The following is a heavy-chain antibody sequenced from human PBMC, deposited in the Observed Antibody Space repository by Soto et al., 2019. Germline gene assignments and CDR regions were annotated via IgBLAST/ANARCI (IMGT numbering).Heavy chain of an antibody. Sequence: LRLSCAASGFTFSSYGMHWVRQAPGKGLEWVAVISYDGSNKYYADSVKGRFTISRDNSKNTLYLQMNSLRAEDTAVYYCAKGFGVTGWEIDYWGQGTLVTVSS. CDR3: AKGFGVTGWEIDY. D-gene: IGHD3-10*01. CDR2: ISYDGSNK. V-gene: IGHV3-30*18. CDR1: GFTFSSYG. J-gene: IGHJ4*02.